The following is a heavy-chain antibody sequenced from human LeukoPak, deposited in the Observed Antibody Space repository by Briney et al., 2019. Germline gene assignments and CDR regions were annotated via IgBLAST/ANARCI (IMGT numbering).Heavy chain of an antibody. CDR2: ISNSGETT. V-gene: IGHV3-23*01. CDR1: GLTFSSYA. D-gene: IGHD5-12*01. CDR3: AKDRTYSGNYYDY. J-gene: IGHJ4*02. Sequence: GGSLRLSCAVSGLTFSSYAMTWVRQAPGKGLEWVSGISNSGETTSYADSVKGRFTISRDNSKNTLYLQMTSLRADDTALYYCAKDRTYSGNYYDYWGQGTLVTVSS.